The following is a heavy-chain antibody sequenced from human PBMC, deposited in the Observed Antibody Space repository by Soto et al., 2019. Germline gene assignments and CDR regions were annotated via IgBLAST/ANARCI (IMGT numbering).Heavy chain of an antibody. CDR1: GFTFSSYA. Sequence: EVQLLESGGGLVQPGGSLRLSCAASGFTFSSYAMSWVRQAPGKGLEWVSVISGGGNRIYYADSVKGRFTISRDNSKNPLYLQMNSLRDEDTAIYYCAKERRLERGDFDYWGQGTLVTVSS. J-gene: IGHJ4*02. D-gene: IGHD1-1*01. V-gene: IGHV3-23*01. CDR3: AKERRLERGDFDY. CDR2: ISGGGNRI.